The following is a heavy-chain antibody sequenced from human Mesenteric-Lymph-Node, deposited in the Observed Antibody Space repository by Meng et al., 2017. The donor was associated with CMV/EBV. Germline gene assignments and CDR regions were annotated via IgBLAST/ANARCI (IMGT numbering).Heavy chain of an antibody. J-gene: IGHJ4*02. CDR1: GYTLTKYA. D-gene: IGHD6-13*01. Sequence: KASGYTLTKYAMNWVRQAPGQGLEWMGWINTNTGNPTYAQGFSGRFVFSLDTSVSTAYLQISSLKAEDTAVYYCARGYSSWYKSGDYWGQGTLVTVSS. CDR3: ARGYSSWYKSGDY. CDR2: INTNTGNP. V-gene: IGHV7-4-1*02.